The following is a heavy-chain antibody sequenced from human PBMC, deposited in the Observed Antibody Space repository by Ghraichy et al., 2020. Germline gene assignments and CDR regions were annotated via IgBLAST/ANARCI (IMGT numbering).Heavy chain of an antibody. J-gene: IGHJ6*02. CDR1: GGTFSSYA. CDR2: IIPIFGTA. D-gene: IGHD5-18*01. Sequence: SVKVSCKASGGTFSSYAISWVRQAPGQGLEWMGGIIPIFGTANYAQKFQGRVTITADESTSTAYMELSSLRSEDTAVYYCARNDDVDTAMAYYYGMDVWGQGTTVTVSS. CDR3: ARNDDVDTAMAYYYGMDV. V-gene: IGHV1-69*13.